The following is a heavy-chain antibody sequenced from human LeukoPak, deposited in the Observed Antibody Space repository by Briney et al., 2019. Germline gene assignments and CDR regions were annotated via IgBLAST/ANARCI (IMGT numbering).Heavy chain of an antibody. CDR1: GFTFSSYA. J-gene: IGHJ4*02. CDR2: ISGSGGST. Sequence: GGSLRLSCAASGFTFSSYAMSWVRQAPGKGLEWVSAISGSGGSTYYADSVKGRFTISRDNSKNTLYLQMNSLRAEDTAVYYCAKDREAYYDSSGYYYTFDYWGQGTPVTVSS. V-gene: IGHV3-23*01. D-gene: IGHD3-22*01. CDR3: AKDREAYYDSSGYYYTFDY.